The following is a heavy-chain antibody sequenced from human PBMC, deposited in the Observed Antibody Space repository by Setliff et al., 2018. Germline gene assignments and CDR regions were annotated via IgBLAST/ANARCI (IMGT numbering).Heavy chain of an antibody. CDR3: ARDLGARYCSGGSCSHYYYYYYMDV. CDR2: IYTGGST. J-gene: IGHJ6*03. CDR1: GFTVTSNY. D-gene: IGHD2-15*01. Sequence: PGGSLRLSSAASGFTVTSNYMSWVRQAPGKGLEWVSVIYTGGSTYYADSVKGRFTISRDNSKNTLYLQMNSLRAEDTAVYYCARDLGARYCSGGSCSHYYYYYYMDVWGKGTTVTVS. V-gene: IGHV3-53*01.